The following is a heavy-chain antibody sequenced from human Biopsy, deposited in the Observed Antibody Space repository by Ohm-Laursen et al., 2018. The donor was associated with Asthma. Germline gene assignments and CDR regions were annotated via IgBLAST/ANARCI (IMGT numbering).Heavy chain of an antibody. CDR3: ARTYYDFLTGQVNDTFAM. D-gene: IGHD3-9*01. CDR1: GYTFISYA. Sequence: ASVKVSCKTSGYTFISYAIHWVRQAPGQRLEWMGWINAGNGNTKYSQKFQGRVTISRDTSASTAYMDLSSLRSEDTAVYYCARTYYDFLTGQVNDTFAMRGQGTMVTVSS. V-gene: IGHV1-3*01. J-gene: IGHJ3*02. CDR2: INAGNGNT.